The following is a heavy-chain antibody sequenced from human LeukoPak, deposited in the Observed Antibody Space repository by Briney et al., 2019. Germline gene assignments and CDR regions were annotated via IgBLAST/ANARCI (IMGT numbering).Heavy chain of an antibody. CDR1: GGSISSSPYY. J-gene: IGHJ4*02. CDR3: ARLNPVGQDCTGANCYTLYFFDY. CDR2: VDYSGTT. V-gene: IGHV4-39*01. Sequence: PSETLSLTCTVSGGSISSSPYYWGWIRQPPGKGLEWLGSVDYSGTTYYNPSLKSRVTISADTSKNQFSLNLTSVTAADTTVYYCARLNPVGQDCTGANCYTLYFFDYWGQGSLVTVSS. D-gene: IGHD2-15*01.